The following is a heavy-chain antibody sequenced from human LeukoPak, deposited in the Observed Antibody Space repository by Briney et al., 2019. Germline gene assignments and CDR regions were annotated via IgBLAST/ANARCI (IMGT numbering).Heavy chain of an antibody. CDR2: INWNSGNI. Sequence: GRSLRLSCAASGFTFEDYAMHWVRQAPGKGLEWVSGINWNSGNIGYADSVKGRFTISRDNAKNSLYLQMNSLRAEDTALYYCSRSSSWYFPFDYWGQGTLVTVSS. CDR1: GFTFEDYA. CDR3: SRSSSWYFPFDY. D-gene: IGHD6-13*01. V-gene: IGHV3-9*01. J-gene: IGHJ4*02.